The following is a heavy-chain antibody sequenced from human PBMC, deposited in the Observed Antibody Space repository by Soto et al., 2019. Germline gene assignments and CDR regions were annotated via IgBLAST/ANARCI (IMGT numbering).Heavy chain of an antibody. CDR1: GFTFSGSA. D-gene: IGHD3-22*01. CDR3: TSSALIDYYYYYGMDV. CDR2: IRSKANSYAT. Sequence: EVQLVEPGGGLVQPGGSLKLSCAASGFTFSGSAMHWVRQASGKGLEWVGRIRSKANSYATAYAASVKGRFTISRDDSKNTAYLQMNSLKTEDTAVYYCTSSALIDYYYYYGMDVWGQGTTVTVSS. V-gene: IGHV3-73*02. J-gene: IGHJ6*02.